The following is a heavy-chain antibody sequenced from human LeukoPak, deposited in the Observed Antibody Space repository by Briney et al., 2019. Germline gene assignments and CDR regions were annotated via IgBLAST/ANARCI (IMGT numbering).Heavy chain of an antibody. Sequence: GGSLRLSCAASGFTFTNFALSWIRQAPGEGPEWVSAISPSGDYTLYGDSVKGRFTISRDNSKNLLFLQMNSLRVEDTALYYCARENYNYYYGMDVWGQGTTVTVSS. CDR2: ISPSGDYT. CDR1: GFTFTNFA. V-gene: IGHV3-23*02. J-gene: IGHJ6*02. CDR3: ARENYNYYYGMDV.